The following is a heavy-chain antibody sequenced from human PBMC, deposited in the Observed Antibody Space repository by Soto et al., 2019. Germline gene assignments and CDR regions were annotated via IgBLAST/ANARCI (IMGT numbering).Heavy chain of an antibody. Sequence: PSETLSLTCTVSGGSVRSGSYYWSWIRQPPGKGLEWIGYISYSGSTNYNPSLKSRVTISVDTSKNQFSLNLNSVTAADTAVYYCAREVGTIFGVDNFDSWGQGTLVTVSS. J-gene: IGHJ4*02. CDR1: GGSVRSGSYY. V-gene: IGHV4-61*01. CDR2: ISYSGST. CDR3: AREVGTIFGVDNFDS. D-gene: IGHD3-3*01.